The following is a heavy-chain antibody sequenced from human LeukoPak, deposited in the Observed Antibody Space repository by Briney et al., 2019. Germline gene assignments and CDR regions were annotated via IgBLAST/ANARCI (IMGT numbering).Heavy chain of an antibody. Sequence: ASVKVSCKASGYTFTTYDINWMRQATGQGLEWMGWMNPNSGNTGYAQKFQGRVTMTRNTSMSTAYMELSSLRSEDTAVYYCARGPNKSDGGNSGSAWFDPWGQGTLVTVSS. CDR2: MNPNSGNT. CDR3: ARGPNKSDGGNSGSAWFDP. J-gene: IGHJ5*02. CDR1: GYTFTTYD. V-gene: IGHV1-8*01. D-gene: IGHD4-23*01.